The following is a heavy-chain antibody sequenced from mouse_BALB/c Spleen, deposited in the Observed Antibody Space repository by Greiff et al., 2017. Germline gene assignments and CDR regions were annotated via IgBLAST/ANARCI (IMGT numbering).Heavy chain of an antibody. CDR2: IYPGDGDT. CDR1: GYAFSSSW. Sequence: LVESGPELVKPGASVKISCKASGYAFSSSWMNWVKQRPGQGLEWIGRIYPGDGDTNYNGKFKGKATLTADKSSSTAYMQLSSLTSVDSAVYFCARFETTAPFDYWGQGTTLTVSS. CDR3: ARFETTAPFDY. V-gene: IGHV1-82*01. D-gene: IGHD1-2*01. J-gene: IGHJ2*01.